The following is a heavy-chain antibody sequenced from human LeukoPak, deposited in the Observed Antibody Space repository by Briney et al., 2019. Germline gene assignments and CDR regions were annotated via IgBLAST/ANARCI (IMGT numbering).Heavy chain of an antibody. V-gene: IGHV4-61*08. CDR2: MYHSGST. CDR3: ARSFRGYSQGYYYYAMDV. Sequence: SGPTLVNPTQTLTLTCTFSGFSLNSSGVGVGWIRQSPGKGLEWIGLMYHSGSTNYNPSLKSRVIMSQDTSTNQFSLQVNSVTAADSAVYYCARSFRGYSQGYYYYAMDVWGQGTTVTVFS. CDR1: GFSLNSSGVG. J-gene: IGHJ6*02. D-gene: IGHD5-18*01.